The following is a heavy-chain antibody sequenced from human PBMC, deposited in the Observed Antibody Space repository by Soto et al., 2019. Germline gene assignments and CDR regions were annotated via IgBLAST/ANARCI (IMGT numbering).Heavy chain of an antibody. Sequence: HTLSLSCALPGDSVSSNRAASYWIRQSPSRGLEWLGRTYYRSKWYNDYAVSVKSRITINPDTSKNQFSLQLNSVTPEDTAVYYCARDLGELDDAFDIWGQGTMVTVSS. J-gene: IGHJ3*02. CDR3: ARDLGELDDAFDI. V-gene: IGHV6-1*01. CDR2: TYYRSKWYN. CDR1: GDSVSSNRAA. D-gene: IGHD1-1*01.